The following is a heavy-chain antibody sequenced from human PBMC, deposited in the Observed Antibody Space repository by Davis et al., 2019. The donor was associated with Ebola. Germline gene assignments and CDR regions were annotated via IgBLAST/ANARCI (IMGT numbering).Heavy chain of an antibody. Sequence: SETLSLTCTVSGGSISSYYWSWIRQPPGKGLEWIGYIYYSGSTNYNPSLKSRVTISVDTSKNQFSLKLSSVTAADTAVYYCARDVYSSGWRFFDYWGQGTLVTISS. V-gene: IGHV4-59*01. CDR2: IYYSGST. CDR3: ARDVYSSGWRFFDY. D-gene: IGHD6-19*01. J-gene: IGHJ4*02. CDR1: GGSISSYY.